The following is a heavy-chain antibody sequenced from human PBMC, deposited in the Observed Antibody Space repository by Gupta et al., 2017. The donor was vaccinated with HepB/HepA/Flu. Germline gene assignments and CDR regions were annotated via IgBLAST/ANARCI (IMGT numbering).Heavy chain of an antibody. CDR2: INAGNGNT. Sequence: QVQLVQSGAEVKKPGASVKVSCKASGYTFPSYAMHWVRQAPGQGLEWMGWINAGNGNTKDSQKFQGRVTITRDTSASAAYMELTSLRSEDTAVYYCARVATGTLDVWGQGTTVTVSS. CDR3: ARVATGTLDV. J-gene: IGHJ6*02. V-gene: IGHV1-3*01. CDR1: GYTFPSYA. D-gene: IGHD1-1*01.